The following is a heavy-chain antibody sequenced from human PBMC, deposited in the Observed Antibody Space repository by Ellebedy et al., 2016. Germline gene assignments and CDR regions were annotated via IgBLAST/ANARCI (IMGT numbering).Heavy chain of an antibody. J-gene: IGHJ4*02. CDR2: ISSSSTDI. CDR3: GKEFIPGAPSLIDY. CDR1: GFTISYYS. V-gene: IGHV3-21*01. D-gene: IGHD1-26*01. Sequence: GESLKISXAASGFTISYYSINWVRQAPGKGLEWVSSISSSSTDIYYADSVKGRFTISRDNAKNSLYLQMNSLRAEDTAVYYCGKEFIPGAPSLIDYWGQGTLVSVSS.